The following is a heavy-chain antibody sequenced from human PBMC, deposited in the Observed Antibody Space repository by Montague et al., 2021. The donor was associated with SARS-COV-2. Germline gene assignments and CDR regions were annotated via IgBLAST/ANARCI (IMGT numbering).Heavy chain of an antibody. CDR2: IYYSGST. Sequence: SETLSLTCTVSGGSISSSSYYWGWIRQPPGKGLEWIGSIYYSGSTYYNPSLKSRVTISVDTSKNQFSLKLSSVTAADTAVYYCAGHLYSYANCLDPWGQGTLVTVSS. CDR3: AGHLYSYANCLDP. CDR1: GGSISSSSYY. J-gene: IGHJ5*02. D-gene: IGHD3-10*01. V-gene: IGHV4-39*01.